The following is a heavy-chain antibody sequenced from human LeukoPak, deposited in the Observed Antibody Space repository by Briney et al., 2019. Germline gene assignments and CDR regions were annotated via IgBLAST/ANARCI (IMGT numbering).Heavy chain of an antibody. D-gene: IGHD3-10*01. CDR3: ASSRDGFFDY. Sequence: SSQTLSLTCAISGDIVSSNSAAWHWIRQSPSRGLEWLGRTYYRSKWYNDYAVSVKSRITINPDTSKNQFSLQLNSVTPEDTAVYYCASSRDGFFDYWGQGTLVTVSS. J-gene: IGHJ4*02. V-gene: IGHV6-1*01. CDR1: GDIVSSNSAA. CDR2: TYYRSKWYN.